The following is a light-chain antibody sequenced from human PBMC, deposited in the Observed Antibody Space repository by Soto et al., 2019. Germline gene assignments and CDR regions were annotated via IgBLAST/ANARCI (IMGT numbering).Light chain of an antibody. Sequence: EILMTQSPATLSVSPGEGATLSCRASQSVSIFLAWYQQKPGQSPRLLIYDASNRATGIPARLSGSGYGTDFTITISSLQTEDFAVYYCQQRSNWTPIFGGGTKVDIK. CDR3: QQRSNWTPI. CDR2: DAS. CDR1: QSVSIF. V-gene: IGKV3-11*01. J-gene: IGKJ4*01.